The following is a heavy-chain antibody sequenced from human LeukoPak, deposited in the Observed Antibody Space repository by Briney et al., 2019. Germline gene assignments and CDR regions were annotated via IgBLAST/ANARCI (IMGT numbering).Heavy chain of an antibody. CDR1: GFTFTDTY. CDR2: ISPGGTEI. D-gene: IGHD3-10*01. J-gene: IGHJ4*02. V-gene: IGHV3-11*01. CDR3: AKDGFRSGSYHY. Sequence: GGSLTLSWPVSGFTFTDTYMTWIRQPPGKVLEWLSYISPGGTEISYADSVKGRFSIARHNSKNTLYLQMNSLRAEDMAVYYCAKDGFRSGSYHYWGQGTLVTVSS.